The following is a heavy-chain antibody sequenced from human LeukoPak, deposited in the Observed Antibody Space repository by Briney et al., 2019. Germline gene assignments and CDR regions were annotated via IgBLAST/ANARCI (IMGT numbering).Heavy chain of an antibody. CDR3: VKDIGNYGILTGYDGESWLDS. D-gene: IGHD3-9*01. CDR1: GFSFENCA. CDR2: ISGNGDDE. V-gene: IGHV3-43*02. J-gene: IGHJ5*01. Sequence: PGGSLRLSCAASGFSFENCAMHWVRQVPGKGLEWVSLISGNGDDETYAHFVKGRFTISRDNGKNSVYLQMNSLTTEDTGFYFCVKDIGNYGILTGYDGESWLDSWGQGTLVSVSS.